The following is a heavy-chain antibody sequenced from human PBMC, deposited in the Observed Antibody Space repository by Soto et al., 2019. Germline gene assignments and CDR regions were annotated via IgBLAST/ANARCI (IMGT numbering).Heavy chain of an antibody. CDR3: ARVQDSAKIGY. Sequence: ETLSLTCAVYGGSFSNYYWSWIRLPPGKGLEWVGEIHPSGNAFYNPSPESRATLLMDTSKSQLSLTMISVTAAYTAVYFCARVQDSAKIGYWGQGAMVTVS. D-gene: IGHD2-15*01. CDR1: GGSFSNYY. J-gene: IGHJ4*02. V-gene: IGHV4-34*01. CDR2: IHPSGNA.